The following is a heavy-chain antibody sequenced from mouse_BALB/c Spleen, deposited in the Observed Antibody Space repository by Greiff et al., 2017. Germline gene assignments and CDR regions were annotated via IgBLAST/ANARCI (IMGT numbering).Heavy chain of an antibody. CDR3: ARWARATWDWFAY. CDR2: INPSTGYT. Sequence: VKLMESGAELAKPGASVKMSCKASGYTFTSYWMHWVKQRPGQGLEWIGYINPSTGYTEYNQKFKDKATLTADKSSSTAYMQLSSLTSEDSAVYYCARWARATWDWFAYWGQGTLVTVSA. J-gene: IGHJ3*01. V-gene: IGHV1-7*01. D-gene: IGHD3-1*01. CDR1: GYTFTSYW.